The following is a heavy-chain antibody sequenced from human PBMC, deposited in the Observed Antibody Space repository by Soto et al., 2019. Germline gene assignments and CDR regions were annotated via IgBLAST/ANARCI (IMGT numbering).Heavy chain of an antibody. D-gene: IGHD3-16*01. CDR3: ARDIRGRSFYVWGPNDY. CDR2: ISGSEDNI. Sequence: GGSLRLSCVASGFPFSNYYMDWVRQAPGKGLEWVAVISGSEDNIHYADSVKGRFTISRDNSKNTLYLQMNSLRAEDTAVYYCARDIRGRSFYVWGPNDYWGQGTLVTVSS. J-gene: IGHJ4*02. CDR1: GFPFSNYY. V-gene: IGHV3-23*01.